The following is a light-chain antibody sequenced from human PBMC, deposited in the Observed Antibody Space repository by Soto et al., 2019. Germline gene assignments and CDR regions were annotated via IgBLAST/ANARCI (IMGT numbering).Light chain of an antibody. CDR3: QQYDSYSS. Sequence: DTQMTQSRSTLSASVGDRVTITCRASQIIRDWLAWYQQKPGTLPHLLIYTASNLESGVPSRFSGSGSGTEFTLTISRLQPDDFAAYYRQQYDSYSSFGRGTRLEI. CDR1: QIIRDW. V-gene: IGKV1-5*03. J-gene: IGKJ5*01. CDR2: TAS.